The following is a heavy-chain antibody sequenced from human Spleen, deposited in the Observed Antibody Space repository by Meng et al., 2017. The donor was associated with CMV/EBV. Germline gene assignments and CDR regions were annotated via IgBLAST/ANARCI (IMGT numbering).Heavy chain of an antibody. CDR3: ARDRWIDS. J-gene: IGHJ4*02. Sequence: GESLKISCAASGFTFSSYAMTWVRQAPGKGLEWVSYINSRDTTYYADSVKGRFTVSRDNARNSLYLQMSSLRVEDTGVYYCARDRWIDSWGQGVLVTVSS. CDR1: GFTFSSYA. V-gene: IGHV3-69-1*01. D-gene: IGHD2-15*01. CDR2: INSRDTT.